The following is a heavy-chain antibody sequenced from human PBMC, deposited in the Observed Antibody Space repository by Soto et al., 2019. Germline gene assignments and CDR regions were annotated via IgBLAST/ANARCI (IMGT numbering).Heavy chain of an antibody. D-gene: IGHD3-10*01. Sequence: SETLSLTCAVSGGSISSGGYSWSWIRQPPGKGLEWIGYIYHSGSTYYNPSLKSRVTISVDRSKNQFSLKLSSVTAADTAVYYCAVSIYYGSGSYYSDYWGQGXLVTVYS. CDR3: AVSIYYGSGSYYSDY. V-gene: IGHV4-30-2*01. CDR2: IYHSGST. CDR1: GGSISSGGYS. J-gene: IGHJ4*02.